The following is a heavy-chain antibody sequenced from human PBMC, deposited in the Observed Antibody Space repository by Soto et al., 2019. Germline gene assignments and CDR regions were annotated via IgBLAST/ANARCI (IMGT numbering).Heavy chain of an antibody. D-gene: IGHD2-21*02. V-gene: IGHV4-4*02. CDR2: IHHSGRT. J-gene: IGHJ4*02. CDR1: GDSISSDKW. CDR3: ARGGDWQFDY. Sequence: QVQLQESGPGLVKPSGTLSLTCAVSGDSISSDKWWSWVRQPPGKGLEWTGEIHHSGRTNYNPSLKSRVTILVEKSKHQVSLELSSMTAADTAVYYCARGGDWQFDYWGQGTLVTVSS.